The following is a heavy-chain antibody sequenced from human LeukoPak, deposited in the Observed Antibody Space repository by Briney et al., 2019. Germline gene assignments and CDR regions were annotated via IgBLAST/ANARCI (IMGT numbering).Heavy chain of an antibody. J-gene: IGHJ4*02. Sequence: ASETLSLTCTVSGDSISRNTYYWGWIRQPPGKGLEWLGSIYYSGSTNYNPSLKSRVTISVDTSKNQFSLKLSSVTAADTAVYYCARLREPYYAIDYWGQGTLVTVSS. D-gene: IGHD1-26*01. CDR2: IYYSGST. CDR3: ARLREPYYAIDY. V-gene: IGHV4-39*07. CDR1: GDSISRNTYY.